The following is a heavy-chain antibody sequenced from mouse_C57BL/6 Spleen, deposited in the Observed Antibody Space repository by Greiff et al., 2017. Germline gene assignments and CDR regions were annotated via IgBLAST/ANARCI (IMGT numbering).Heavy chain of an antibody. J-gene: IGHJ4*01. CDR2: IVPSASAT. V-gene: IGHV1-52*01. D-gene: IGHD2-4*01. CDR1: GYTFTSYW. Sequence: VQLQQPGAELVRPGSSVKLSCKASGYTFTSYWMHWVKQRPIQGLDWIGNIVPSASATNYNQKFKDKATLTVDKSSSTAYMQLSSLTPEDSAVYYCARWRYDYGEAMDYWGQGTSVTVSS. CDR3: ARWRYDYGEAMDY.